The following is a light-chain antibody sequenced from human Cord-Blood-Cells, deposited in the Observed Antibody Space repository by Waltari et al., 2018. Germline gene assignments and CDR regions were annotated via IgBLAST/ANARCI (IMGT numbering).Light chain of an antibody. V-gene: IGLV2-23*01. CDR2: EGS. J-gene: IGLJ3*02. CDR3: CSYAGSSTLV. CDR1: SSDVGSYNL. Sequence: QSALTQPASVSGSPGQSITISCTGTSSDVGSYNLVPWYHQHPGKAPKLMIYEGSKRPSWVSNRFSGSKSGNTASLTISGLQAEDEADYYCCSYAGSSTLVFGGGTKLTVL.